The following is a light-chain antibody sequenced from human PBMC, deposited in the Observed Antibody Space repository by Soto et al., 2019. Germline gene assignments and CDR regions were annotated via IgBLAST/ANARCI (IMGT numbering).Light chain of an antibody. CDR1: QCICDT. Sequence: EVVMRQSPATLSGSPGEGATLSCRASQCICDTLAWYQHKPGQTHRILIYGTSSRATGIPDRFSGSGSGTDFTLTISRLEPEDFAVYYCQQYGNSPITFGQGTRLET. CDR3: QQYGNSPIT. V-gene: IGKV3-20*01. J-gene: IGKJ5*01. CDR2: GTS.